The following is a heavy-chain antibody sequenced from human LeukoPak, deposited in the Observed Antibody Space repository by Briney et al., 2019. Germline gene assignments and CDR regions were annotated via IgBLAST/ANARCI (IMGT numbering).Heavy chain of an antibody. CDR1: GVSFDDYY. CDR2: INHSGYT. Sequence: SETLSLTCAVSGVSFDDYYWSCVRQTPGKGLEWIGEINHSGYTNDSPSLKSRVTLSIDTSRKQFSLNLRSVTVADAGIYYCTRMTTGHDYWGQGTLVTVSS. V-gene: IGHV4-34*01. CDR3: TRMTTGHDY. D-gene: IGHD4-17*01. J-gene: IGHJ4*02.